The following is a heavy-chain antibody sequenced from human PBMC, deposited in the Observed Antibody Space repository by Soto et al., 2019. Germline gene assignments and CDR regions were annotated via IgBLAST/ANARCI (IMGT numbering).Heavy chain of an antibody. CDR2: VDPNDSFA. D-gene: IGHD3-10*01. J-gene: IGHJ4*02. Sequence: GESLKISCQAFEYSFRIYWISWVRQKPGAGLEWVGRVDPNDSFATYSPSFEGHVSISVDKSTNIVYLQWRSLRASDTATYYCARHQSGSGNSNFDFWGQGTPVTVSS. V-gene: IGHV5-10-1*01. CDR3: ARHQSGSGNSNFDF. CDR1: EYSFRIYW.